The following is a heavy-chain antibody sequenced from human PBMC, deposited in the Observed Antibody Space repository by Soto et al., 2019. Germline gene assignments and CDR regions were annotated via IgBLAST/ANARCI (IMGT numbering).Heavy chain of an antibody. CDR2: IYPGDSDS. J-gene: IGHJ4*02. CDR1: GFTFTGYW. CDR3: AKHEAYCSNTTCSNFDY. V-gene: IGHV5-51*01. D-gene: IGHD2-2*01. Sequence: GESLKISCKGSGFTFTGYWIAWVRQMPGKGLEWMGIIYPGDSDSSYSPSFQGQVTISADKSINTAYLHWSSLKASDTAIYYCAKHEAYCSNTTCSNFDYWGQGTLVTVSS.